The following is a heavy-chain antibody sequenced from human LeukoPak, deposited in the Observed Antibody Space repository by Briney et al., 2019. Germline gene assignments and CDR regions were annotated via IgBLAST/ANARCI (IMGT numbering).Heavy chain of an antibody. CDR1: GYSISSGYY. D-gene: IGHD3-10*01. Sequence: SETLSLTCTVSGYSISSGYYWGWIRQPPGKGLEWIGSIYHSGSTYYNPSLKSRVTISVDTSKNQFSLKLSSVTAADTAVYYCARRPRWSGSPQFDYWGQGTLVTVSS. CDR3: ARRPRWSGSPQFDY. J-gene: IGHJ4*02. CDR2: IYHSGST. V-gene: IGHV4-38-2*02.